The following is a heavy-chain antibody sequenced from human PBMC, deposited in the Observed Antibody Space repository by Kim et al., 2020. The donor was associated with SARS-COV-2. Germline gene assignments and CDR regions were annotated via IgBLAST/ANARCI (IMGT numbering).Heavy chain of an antibody. V-gene: IGHV1-2*06. D-gene: IGHD3-10*01. CDR2: INPNSGGT. CDR3: ARGIYGSGVGDTFDI. J-gene: IGHJ3*02. Sequence: ASVKVSCKVSGYTFTDYYMNWLRQAPGQGLEWMGRINPNSGGTNYAQKFQCRVTMTRDTSINTAYMELYTLRSDDAAVYYCARGIYGSGVGDTFDIWGQGTMVTVSS. CDR1: GYTFTDYY.